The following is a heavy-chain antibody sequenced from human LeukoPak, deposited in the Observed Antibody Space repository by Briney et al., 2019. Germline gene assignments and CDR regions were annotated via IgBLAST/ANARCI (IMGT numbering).Heavy chain of an antibody. CDR3: AKASGGAARPYYFDY. CDR2: ISWDGGST. V-gene: IGHV3-43D*03. Sequence: GGSLRLSCAASGFTFDDYAMHWVRQAPGKGLEWVSLISWDGGSTYYADSVKGRFTISRDNNKNSLYLQMNSLRADDTALYYCAKASGGAARPYYFDYWGQGSLVTVSS. J-gene: IGHJ4*02. CDR1: GFTFDDYA. D-gene: IGHD6-6*01.